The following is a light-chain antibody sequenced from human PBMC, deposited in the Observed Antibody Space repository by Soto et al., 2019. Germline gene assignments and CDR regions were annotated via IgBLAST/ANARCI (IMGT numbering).Light chain of an antibody. CDR3: GSWDSSLSADV. J-gene: IGLJ1*01. V-gene: IGLV1-47*02. CDR1: SSNIGRRF. CDR2: SNN. Sequence: QSVLTQPPSASATPGQRVTISCSGSSSNIGRRFVYWYQHLPGTAPKLLIYSNNQRPSGVPDRFSGSKSGTSATLGITGFQTGDEADYYCGSWDSSLSADVFGTGTKVTVL.